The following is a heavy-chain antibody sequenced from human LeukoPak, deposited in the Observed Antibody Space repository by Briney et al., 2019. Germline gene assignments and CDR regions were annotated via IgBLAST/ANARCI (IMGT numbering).Heavy chain of an antibody. CDR2: INPSGGST. J-gene: IGHJ6*04. V-gene: IGHV1-46*01. CDR3: ARVPMVGGVIGYYGMDV. Sequence: GASVKVSCKASGYTFTSYYMHWVRQAPGQGLEWMGIINPSGGSTSYAQKFQGRVTMTRDTSTSTVYMELSSLRSEDTAVYYCARVPMVGGVIGYYGMDVWGKGTTVSFSS. CDR1: GYTFTSYY. D-gene: IGHD3-10*01.